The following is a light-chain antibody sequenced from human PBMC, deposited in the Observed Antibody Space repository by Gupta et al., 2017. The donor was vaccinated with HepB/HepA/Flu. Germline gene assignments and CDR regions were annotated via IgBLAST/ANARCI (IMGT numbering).Light chain of an antibody. Sequence: EIVLTQSPGTLSLSPGERATLSCRASQSVSSSYLAWYQQKPGQAPRLLIYGASSRATGIPDRFSGSGSGTDFTLTISRLEPEDFAVYYCQQDSSSPLTFGGGTKVDIK. CDR2: GAS. V-gene: IGKV3-20*01. CDR3: QQDSSSPLT. J-gene: IGKJ4*01. CDR1: QSVSSSY.